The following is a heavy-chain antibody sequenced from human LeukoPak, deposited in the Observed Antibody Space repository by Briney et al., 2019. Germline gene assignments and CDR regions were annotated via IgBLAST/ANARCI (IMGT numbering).Heavy chain of an antibody. CDR2: ISWNSVSI. Sequence: GGSLRLSCTASGFTFGDYAMHWVPQGPGKGLEWVAGISWNSVSIGYGGSVKGRFTISRDNAKNSLFLQMTSLREEDTALYYCVKEGGSSGWYYFDDWGQGILVTVSS. CDR1: GFTFGDYA. J-gene: IGHJ4*02. V-gene: IGHV3-9*01. CDR3: VKEGGSSGWYYFDD. D-gene: IGHD6-19*01.